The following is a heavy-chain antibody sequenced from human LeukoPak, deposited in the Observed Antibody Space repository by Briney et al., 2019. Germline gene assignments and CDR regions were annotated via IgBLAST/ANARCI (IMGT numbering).Heavy chain of an antibody. V-gene: IGHV4-61*01. Sequence: KPSETLSLTCTVSGGSVSSGSYYWSWIRQPPGKGLEWIGYIYYSGSTNYNPSLNSRITMSVDTSKNQFSLKLTSVTAADTAVYYCARGEHTVDYWGQGTLVTVSS. CDR2: IYYSGST. CDR3: ARGEHTVDY. CDR1: GGSVSSGSYY. J-gene: IGHJ4*02.